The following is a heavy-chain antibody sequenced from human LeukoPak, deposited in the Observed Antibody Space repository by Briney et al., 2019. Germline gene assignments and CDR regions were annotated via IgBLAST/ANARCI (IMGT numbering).Heavy chain of an antibody. D-gene: IGHD3-10*01. CDR1: GGSFNGYY. J-gene: IGHJ5*02. Sequence: SETLSLTCAVYGGSFNGYYWSWIRQPPGKGLEWIGEINHSGSTNYNPSLKSQVTISVDTSKNQFSLKLSSVTAADTAVYYCARHHGYYGSGSPPNWFDPWGQGTLVTVSS. CDR3: ARHHGYYGSGSPPNWFDP. CDR2: INHSGST. V-gene: IGHV4-34*01.